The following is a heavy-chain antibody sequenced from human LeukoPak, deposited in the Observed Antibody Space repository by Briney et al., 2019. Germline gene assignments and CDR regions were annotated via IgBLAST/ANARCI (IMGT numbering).Heavy chain of an antibody. Sequence: SQTLSLTCTVSGGSISSGDYYWSWLRQPPGKGLEWFGYIYYSGSTYYNPSLKSRVTISVDTSKNQFSLKLSSVTAADTAVYYCARDCGGDCYSSWYFDLWGRGTLVTVSS. J-gene: IGHJ2*01. CDR1: GGSISSGDYY. CDR2: IYYSGST. V-gene: IGHV4-30-4*01. CDR3: ARDCGGDCYSSWYFDL. D-gene: IGHD2-21*02.